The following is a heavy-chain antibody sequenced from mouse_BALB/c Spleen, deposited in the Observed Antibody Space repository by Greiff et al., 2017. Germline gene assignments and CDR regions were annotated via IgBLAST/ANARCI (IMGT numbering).Heavy chain of an antibody. D-gene: IGHD2-1*01. CDR3: AREGGNYDFDV. Sequence: QVQLKQSGPGLVAPSQSLSITCTVSGFSLTSYGVHWVRQPPGKGLEWLGVIWAGGSTNYNSALMSRLSISKDNSKSQVFLKMNSLQTDDTAMYYCAREGGNYDFDVWGAGTTVTVSS. CDR2: IWAGGST. CDR1: GFSLTSYG. V-gene: IGHV2-9*02. J-gene: IGHJ1*01.